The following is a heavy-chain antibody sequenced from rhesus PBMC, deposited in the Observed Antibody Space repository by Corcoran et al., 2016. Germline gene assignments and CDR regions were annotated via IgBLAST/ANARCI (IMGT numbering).Heavy chain of an antibody. CDR1: GGSISDDSY. CDR3: ARGGSGWADYYGLDS. J-gene: IGHJ6*01. Sequence: QVQLQESGPGLVKPSENLALTCAVSGGSISDDSYWSWIRHPPGKGLEGIGNINGSGGGTNDNPSLKNRVTSSRDTSKNQFSMKLSSVTGADTGVDYCARGGSGWADYYGLDSWGQGVVVTVSS. D-gene: IGHD6-31*01. V-gene: IGHV4-106*01. CDR2: INGSGGGT.